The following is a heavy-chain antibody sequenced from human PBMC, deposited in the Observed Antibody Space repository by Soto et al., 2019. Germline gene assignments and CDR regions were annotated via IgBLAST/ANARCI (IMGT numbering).Heavy chain of an antibody. CDR1: GGTFSSYA. CDR2: IIPIFGTA. J-gene: IGHJ6*02. CDR3: AREGKTWPYYYYYGMDV. V-gene: IGHV1-69*13. Sequence: SVKVSCKASGGTFSSYAISWVRQAPGQGLEWMGGIIPIFGTANYAQKFQGRVTITADESTSTAYMELSSLRSEDTAVYYCAREGKTWPYYYYYGMDVCGQGTTVIVSS. D-gene: IGHD5-12*01.